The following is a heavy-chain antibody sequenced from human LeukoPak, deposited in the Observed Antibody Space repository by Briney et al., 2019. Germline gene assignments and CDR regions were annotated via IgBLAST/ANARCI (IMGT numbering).Heavy chain of an antibody. Sequence: GGSLRLSCAASGFTFSSYSMNWVRQAPGKGLEWDSSISSSSSYIYYADSVKGRFTISRDNAKNSLYLQMNSLRAEDTALYYCARRTCSSTSCFLFDYWGQGTLVTVS. V-gene: IGHV3-21*01. CDR1: GFTFSSYS. CDR3: ARRTCSSTSCFLFDY. J-gene: IGHJ4*02. D-gene: IGHD2-2*01. CDR2: ISSSSSYI.